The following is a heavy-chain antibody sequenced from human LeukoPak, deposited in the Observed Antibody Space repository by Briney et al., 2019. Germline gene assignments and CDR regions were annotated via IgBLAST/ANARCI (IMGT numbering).Heavy chain of an antibody. CDR3: TRVTSWRTGFDY. CDR1: GFSFEAYG. V-gene: IGHV3-9*01. J-gene: IGHJ4*02. CDR2: ITWNSDDM. D-gene: IGHD1-1*01. Sequence: GGSLRLSCAASGFSFEAYGMYWVRQAPGKGLERVSGITWNSDDMAYADSVKGRFTISRDNAKNCLYLQMNSLTVEDTALYYCTRVTSWRTGFDYWGQGTLVTVSS.